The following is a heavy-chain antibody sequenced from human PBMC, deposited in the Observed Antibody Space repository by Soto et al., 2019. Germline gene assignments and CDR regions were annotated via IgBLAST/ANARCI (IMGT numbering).Heavy chain of an antibody. D-gene: IGHD6-19*01. CDR1: GFTFSSYS. J-gene: IGHJ4*02. Sequence: PGGSLRLSCAASGFTFSSYSMNWVRQAPGKGLEWVSSISSSSSYIYYADSVKGRFTISRDNAKNSLYLQMNSLRAEDTAVYYCARDGPYEQWLFDYWGQGTLVTVSS. CDR2: ISSSSSYI. CDR3: ARDGPYEQWLFDY. V-gene: IGHV3-21*01.